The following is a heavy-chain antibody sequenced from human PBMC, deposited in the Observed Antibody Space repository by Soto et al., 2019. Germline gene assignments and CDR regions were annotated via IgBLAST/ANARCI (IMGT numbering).Heavy chain of an antibody. D-gene: IGHD2-2*01. Sequence: GGSLRLSCAASGFTFSSYAMSWVRQAPGKGLEWVSAISGSGGSTYYADSVKGRFTISRDNSKNTLYLQMNSLRAEDTAVYYCAKYAIVVVPAVPHDAFDIWGQGTMVTISS. V-gene: IGHV3-23*01. CDR3: AKYAIVVVPAVPHDAFDI. J-gene: IGHJ3*02. CDR2: ISGSGGST. CDR1: GFTFSSYA.